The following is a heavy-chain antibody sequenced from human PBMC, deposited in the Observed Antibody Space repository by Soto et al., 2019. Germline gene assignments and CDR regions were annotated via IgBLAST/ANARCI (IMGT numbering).Heavy chain of an antibody. CDR3: RSSTGISALCWYPDL. CDR1: GGSINSSDW. Sequence: QVQLQESGPGLVKPSGTLSLTCAVSGGSINSSDWWSWVRQPPGKGLEWIGEFSHSGTTNYNPSLKRRVTISLDKSKTQFSLKLSSVTAADAAVYCCRSSTGISALCWYPDLWGRGTLVTVSS. D-gene: IGHD6-13*01. J-gene: IGHJ2*01. V-gene: IGHV4-4*01. CDR2: FSHSGTT.